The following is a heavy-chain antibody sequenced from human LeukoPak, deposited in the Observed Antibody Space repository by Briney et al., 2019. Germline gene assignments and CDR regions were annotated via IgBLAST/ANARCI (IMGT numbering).Heavy chain of an antibody. CDR2: ITGRGDST. V-gene: IGHV3-23*01. J-gene: IGHJ4*02. CDR3: VKGPRPDITVAHTAEK. Sequence: GGSLRLSCAASGFTFINYAMSGVRQVPGRGLEWVSTITGRGDSTYVADSVKGRVTISRDNSKNSLFLQMNSVRAEDTAVYYCVKGPRPDITVAHTAEKWGQGTLVTVSS. CDR1: GFTFINYA. D-gene: IGHD6-19*01.